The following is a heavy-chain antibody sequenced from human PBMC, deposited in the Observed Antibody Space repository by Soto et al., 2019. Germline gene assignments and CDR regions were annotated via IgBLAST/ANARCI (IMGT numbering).Heavy chain of an antibody. CDR3: ASPGDEHYDYIWGSYRLDY. CDR2: IYPGDSDT. J-gene: IGHJ4*02. Sequence: PGESLKISCKGSGYSFTSYWIGWVRQMPGKGLEWMGIIYPGDSDTRYSPSFQGQVTISADKSISTAYLQWSSLKASDTAMYYCASPGDEHYDYIWGSYRLDYWGQGTLVTVSS. D-gene: IGHD3-16*02. CDR1: GYSFTSYW. V-gene: IGHV5-51*01.